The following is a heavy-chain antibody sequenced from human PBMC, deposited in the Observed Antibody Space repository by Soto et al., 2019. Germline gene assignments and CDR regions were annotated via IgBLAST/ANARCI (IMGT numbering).Heavy chain of an antibody. V-gene: IGHV3-23*01. CDR2: TSASGGST. D-gene: IGHD2-2*01. J-gene: IGHJ4*02. CDR3: AKGVPQPKVYYFDN. Sequence: TGGSLRLSCAASGFTFSSSAMGWVRQAPGKGLEWVSGTSASGGSTDYADSVKGRFTISRDNSKNTLYIQMNSLGAEDTAVYYCAKGVPQPKVYYFDNWGQGTLVTVSS. CDR1: GFTFSSSA.